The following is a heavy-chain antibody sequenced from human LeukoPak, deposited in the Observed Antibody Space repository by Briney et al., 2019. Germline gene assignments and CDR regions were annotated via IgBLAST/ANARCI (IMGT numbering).Heavy chain of an antibody. CDR2: IIPILGIA. CDR1: GGTFSSYT. D-gene: IGHD6-13*01. CDR3: ARAPGIAAAGTSLGQGSLDP. Sequence: SVKVSCKASGGTFSSYTISWARQAPGQGLEWMGRIIPILGIANYAQKFQGRVTITADKSTSTAYMELSSLRSEDTAVYYCARAPGIAAAGTSLGQGSLDPWGQGTLVTVSS. V-gene: IGHV1-69*02. J-gene: IGHJ5*02.